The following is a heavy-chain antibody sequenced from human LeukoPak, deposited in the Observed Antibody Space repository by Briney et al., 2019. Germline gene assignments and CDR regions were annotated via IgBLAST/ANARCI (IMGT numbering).Heavy chain of an antibody. CDR2: IRYDGSNK. CDR3: AKDSTYYYDNDAFDI. CDR1: GFTFSSYG. J-gene: IGHJ3*02. V-gene: IGHV3-30*02. Sequence: GGSLRLSCAASGFTFSSYGMHWVRQAPGKGLEWVAFIRYDGSNKYYADSVKGRFTISRDNSKNTLYLQMNSLRAEDTAVYYCAKDSTYYYDNDAFDIWGQGTMVTVSS. D-gene: IGHD3-22*01.